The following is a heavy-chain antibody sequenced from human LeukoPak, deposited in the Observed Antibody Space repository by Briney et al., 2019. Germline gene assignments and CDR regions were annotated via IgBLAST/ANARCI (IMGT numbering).Heavy chain of an antibody. CDR3: VRDGDSSNWPLDC. CDR1: GFTFSTYG. V-gene: IGHV3-30*03. D-gene: IGHD6-13*01. CDR2: ITHDGNNQ. J-gene: IGHJ4*02. Sequence: GGSLRLSCAASGFTFSTYGMGWVRQAPGKGLQWLAIITHDGNNQFYEDSVKGRFTISRDQSKSTLFLQMNSLRVEDTAVYYCVRDGDSSNWPLDCWGQGTLVTVSS.